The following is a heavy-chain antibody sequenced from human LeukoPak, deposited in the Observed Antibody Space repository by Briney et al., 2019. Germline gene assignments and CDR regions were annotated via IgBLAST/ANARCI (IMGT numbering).Heavy chain of an antibody. CDR3: ARGRYCSGGSCYQAPFGY. Sequence: PSETLTLTCAAYGGSFSGYYWSWIRQPPGKGLEWIGEINQSGSTNYNPSLKSGGTISVYTYKNKFSLQLSSVTGADTAVYYCARGRYCSGGSCYQAPFGYWGQGTLVTVSS. CDR2: INQSGST. CDR1: GGSFSGYY. D-gene: IGHD2-15*01. V-gene: IGHV4-34*01. J-gene: IGHJ4*02.